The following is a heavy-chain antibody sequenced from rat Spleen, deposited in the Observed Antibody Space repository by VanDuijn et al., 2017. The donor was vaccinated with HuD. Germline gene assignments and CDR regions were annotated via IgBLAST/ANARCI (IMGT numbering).Heavy chain of an antibody. Sequence: EVQLVESGGGLVQPGRSLKLSCAASGFTFSDYYMAWVRQAPKKGLEWVATISTGGGNTYYRDSVKGRFTISRDNAKNTQYRQMDSLRSEDTATYYCARHNVYDGLLYPDYWGQGVMVTVSS. CDR3: ARHNVYDGLLYPDY. D-gene: IGHD1-6*01. CDR2: ISTGGGNT. J-gene: IGHJ2*01. V-gene: IGHV5S13*01. CDR1: GFTFSDYY.